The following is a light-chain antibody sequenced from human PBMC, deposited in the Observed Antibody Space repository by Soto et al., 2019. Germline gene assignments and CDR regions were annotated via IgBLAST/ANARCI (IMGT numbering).Light chain of an antibody. V-gene: IGKV1-39*01. J-gene: IGKJ2*01. Sequence: DIQMTQSPSSLSASLGDRVTITCRASQGVSAYLLGYLQRQGRVPKLLSYAASNLRSGDPSRFSGSEPRTNFTLTLFSLHPEDFSTYHCQQSYKTPHPFGQGTNL. CDR2: AAS. CDR1: QGVSAY. CDR3: QQSYKTPHP.